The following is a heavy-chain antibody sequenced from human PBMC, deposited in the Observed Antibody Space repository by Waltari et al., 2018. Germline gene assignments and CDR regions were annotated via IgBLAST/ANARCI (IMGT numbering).Heavy chain of an antibody. CDR3: ARDGGDWYFDL. D-gene: IGHD3-3*01. CDR2: ISSSSSYI. J-gene: IGHJ2*01. V-gene: IGHV3-21*01. Sequence: EVQLVESGGGLVKPGGSLRLSCAASGFTFSRYSMNWVRQAPGKGLEWVSSISSSSSYIYYADSVKGRFTISRDNAKNSLYLQMNSLRAEDTAVYYCARDGGDWYFDLWGRGTLVTVSS. CDR1: GFTFSRYS.